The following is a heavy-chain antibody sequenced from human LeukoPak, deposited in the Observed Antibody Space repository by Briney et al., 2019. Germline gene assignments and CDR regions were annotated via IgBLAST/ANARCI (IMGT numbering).Heavy chain of an antibody. D-gene: IGHD2-15*01. CDR2: IYYGDST. J-gene: IGHJ4*02. CDR1: GASITSDLYY. CDR3: ASHRIPYYFEY. Sequence: SQTLSLTFSVSGASITSDLYYWSWIRQSPGKGLEWVGYIYYGDSTNYNPSLESRLTISIDTSKNQFSLRLTSVTAADTAVYYCASHRIPYYFEYWGRGTLVTVSS. V-gene: IGHV4-30-4*01.